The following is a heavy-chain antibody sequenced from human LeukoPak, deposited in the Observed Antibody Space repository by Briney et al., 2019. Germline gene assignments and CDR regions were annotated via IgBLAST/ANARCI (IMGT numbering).Heavy chain of an antibody. V-gene: IGHV1-69*01. CDR2: IIPIFGTA. J-gene: IGHJ4*02. D-gene: IGHD6-13*01. CDR3: ARDSAAAGHWFDY. CDR1: GGTFSSYA. Sequence: GASVKVSRKASGGTFSSYAISWVRQAPGQGLEWMGGIIPIFGTANYAQKFQGRVTITADESTSTAYMELSSLRSEDTAVYYCARDSAAAGHWFDYWGQGTLVTVSS.